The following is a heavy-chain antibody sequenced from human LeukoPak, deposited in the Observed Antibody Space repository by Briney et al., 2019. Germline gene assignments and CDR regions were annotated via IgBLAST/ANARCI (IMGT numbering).Heavy chain of an antibody. CDR3: ARVSIFGLVIPPDY. D-gene: IGHD3/OR15-3a*01. CDR2: ISSDGSTT. CDR1: GSTFSNYA. Sequence: GGSLRLSCAASGSTFSNYAMHWVRQAPGKGLEWVAVISSDGSTTYYADSVKGRFTISRDNSKNTLYLQVNSLRAEDTAVYYCARVSIFGLVIPPDYWGQGTLVTVSS. V-gene: IGHV3-30*01. J-gene: IGHJ4*02.